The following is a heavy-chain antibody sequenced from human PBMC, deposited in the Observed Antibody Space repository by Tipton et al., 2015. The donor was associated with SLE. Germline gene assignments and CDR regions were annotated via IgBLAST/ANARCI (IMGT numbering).Heavy chain of an antibody. V-gene: IGHV3-30*04. J-gene: IGHJ2*01. CDR3: ARDYYGDVL. CDR2: ISYDGSNK. CDR1: GFTFRDYP. D-gene: IGHD4-17*01. Sequence: SLRLSCAASGFTFRDYPMHWVRQAPGKGLEWVAIISYDGSNKYYADSVEGRFTISRDNAKNSLYLQMNSLRADDTAVYYCARDYYGDVLWGRGTLVTVSS.